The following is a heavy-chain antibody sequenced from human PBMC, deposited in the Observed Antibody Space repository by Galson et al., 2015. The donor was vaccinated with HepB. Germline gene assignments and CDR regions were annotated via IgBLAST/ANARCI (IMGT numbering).Heavy chain of an antibody. V-gene: IGHV3-30*09. CDR3: ARDTDARITMIVGAPDAFDI. D-gene: IGHD3-22*01. CDR2: ISYDGSNK. CDR1: GFTLSSYA. Sequence: SLRLSCAASGFTLSSYAMHWVRQAPGKGLEWVAVISYDGSNKYYADSVKGRFAISRDNSKNTLYLQMNSLRAEDTAVYYCARDTDARITMIVGAPDAFDIWGQGTMVTVSS. J-gene: IGHJ3*02.